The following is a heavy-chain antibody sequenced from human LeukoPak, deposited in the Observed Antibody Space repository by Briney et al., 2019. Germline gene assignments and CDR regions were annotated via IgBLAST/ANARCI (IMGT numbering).Heavy chain of an antibody. CDR3: AELGITMIGGV. CDR2: IKQVGSEK. D-gene: IGHD3-10*02. Sequence: GSLRLSCAASGFSFSSHWMSWVRQAPGKGLEWVANIKQVGSEKYYVDSVKGRFTISRDNAKNSLYLQMSSLRGEDTAVYYCAELGITMIGGVWGKGTTVTISS. J-gene: IGHJ6*04. CDR1: GFSFSSHW. V-gene: IGHV3-7*01.